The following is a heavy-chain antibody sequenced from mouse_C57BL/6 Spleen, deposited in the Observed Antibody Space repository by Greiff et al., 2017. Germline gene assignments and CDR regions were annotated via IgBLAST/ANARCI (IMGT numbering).Heavy chain of an antibody. CDR2: IHPNSGST. J-gene: IGHJ4*01. CDR1: GYTFTSYW. D-gene: IGHD2-4*01. CDR3: ASYYDYDGTAMDY. Sequence: QVQLQQPGAELVKPGASVKLSCKASGYTFTSYWMHWVKQRPGQGLEWIGMIHPNSGSTNYNEKFKSKATLTVEKSYSTAYMQLSGLTSEDSAVYDCASYYDYDGTAMDYWGQGTSVTVAS. V-gene: IGHV1-64*01.